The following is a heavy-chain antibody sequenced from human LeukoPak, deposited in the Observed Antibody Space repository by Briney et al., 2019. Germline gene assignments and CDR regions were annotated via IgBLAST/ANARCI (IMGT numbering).Heavy chain of an antibody. V-gene: IGHV1-69*13. CDR3: ARAPYDILTGYYLYYFDY. Sequence: SVKVSRKASGGTFSSYAISWVRQAPGQGLEWMGGIIPIFGTANYAQKFQGRVTITADESTSTAYMELSSLRSEDTAVYYCARAPYDILTGYYLYYFDYWGQGTLVTVSS. D-gene: IGHD3-9*01. J-gene: IGHJ4*02. CDR2: IIPIFGTA. CDR1: GGTFSSYA.